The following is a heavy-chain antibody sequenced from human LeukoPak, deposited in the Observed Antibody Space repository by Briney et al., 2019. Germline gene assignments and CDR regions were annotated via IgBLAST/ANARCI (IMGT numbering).Heavy chain of an antibody. CDR1: GFTFSSYG. J-gene: IGHJ4*02. CDR3: ARGGYIDN. Sequence: GGSLRLSCAASGFTFSSYGMNWVRQAPGKGLEWVSYISTSSSIIYYADSVKGRFTISRDTAKSSLYLQMTSLRDDDTAVYYCARGGYIDNWGQGTLVTVSS. CDR2: ISTSSSII. V-gene: IGHV3-48*02. D-gene: IGHD5-12*01.